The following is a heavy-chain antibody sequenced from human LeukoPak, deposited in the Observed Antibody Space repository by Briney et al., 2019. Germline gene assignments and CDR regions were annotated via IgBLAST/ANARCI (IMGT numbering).Heavy chain of an antibody. CDR3: ARTTTTVTTGFDY. J-gene: IGHJ4*02. Sequence: SETLSLTCTVSGGSISSYYWSWIRQPPGKGLEWIGYIYYSGSTYYNPSLKSRVTISVDTSKNQFSLKLSSVTAADTAVYYCARTTTTVTTGFDYWGQGTLVTVSS. CDR2: IYYSGST. D-gene: IGHD4-17*01. V-gene: IGHV4-59*08. CDR1: GGSISSYY.